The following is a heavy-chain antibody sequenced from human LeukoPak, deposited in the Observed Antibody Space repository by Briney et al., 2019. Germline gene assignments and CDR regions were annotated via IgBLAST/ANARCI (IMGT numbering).Heavy chain of an antibody. CDR3: ARERVTTEY. D-gene: IGHD4-11*01. Sequence: PGGSLRLSCAASGFTFSSSAMSWVRQAPGKGLEWVSAISNNGGYTYYADSVQGRFTISRDNSKSTLCLQMNSLRAEDTAVYYCARERVTTEYWGQGTLVTVSS. CDR1: GFTFSSSA. J-gene: IGHJ4*02. V-gene: IGHV3-23*01. CDR2: ISNNGGYT.